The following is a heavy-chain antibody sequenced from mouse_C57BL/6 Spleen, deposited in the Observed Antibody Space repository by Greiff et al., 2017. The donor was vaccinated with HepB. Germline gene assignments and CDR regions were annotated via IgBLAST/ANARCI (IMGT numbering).Heavy chain of an antibody. V-gene: IGHV1-81*01. CDR1: GYTFTSYG. D-gene: IGHD2-5*01. Sequence: VQLQESGAELARPGASVKLSCKASGYTFTSYGISWVKQRTGQGLEWIGEIYPRSGNTYYNEKFKGKATLTADKSSSTAYMELRSLTSEDSAVYFCAIGGSNYPYAMDYWGQGTSVTVSS. CDR2: IYPRSGNT. CDR3: AIGGSNYPYAMDY. J-gene: IGHJ4*01.